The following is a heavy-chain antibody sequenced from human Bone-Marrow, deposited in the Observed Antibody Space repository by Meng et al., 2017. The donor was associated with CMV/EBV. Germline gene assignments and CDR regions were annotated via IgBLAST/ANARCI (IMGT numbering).Heavy chain of an antibody. CDR2: INPNSGGT. V-gene: IGHV1-2*02. J-gene: IGHJ4*02. D-gene: IGHD3-3*01. CDR3: ARGFGYDFWSGYYPQGDY. CDR1: GYTFTGYY. Sequence: ASVKVSCKASGYTFTGYYMHWVRQAPGQGLEWMGWINPNSGGTNYAQKFQGRVTMTRDTSISTAYMELSRLRSDDTAVYYCARGFGYDFWSGYYPQGDYWGQETLVTVSS.